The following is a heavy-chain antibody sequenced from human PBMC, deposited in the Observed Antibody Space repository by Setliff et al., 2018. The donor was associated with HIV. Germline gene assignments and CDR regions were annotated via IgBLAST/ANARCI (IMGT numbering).Heavy chain of an antibody. V-gene: IGHV4-38-2*01. CDR3: ARAGHYYDSRGGNWFDP. CDR2: IFHSGGI. J-gene: IGHJ5*02. D-gene: IGHD3-22*01. CDR1: GYSISSGYY. Sequence: SETLSLTCAVSGYSISSGYYWGWIRQPPGKGLEWVGSIFHSGGIYYNPSLKSRVTISVDTSKNQFSLKLSSVTAADTAVYYCARAGHYYDSRGGNWFDPWGQGTLVTVSS.